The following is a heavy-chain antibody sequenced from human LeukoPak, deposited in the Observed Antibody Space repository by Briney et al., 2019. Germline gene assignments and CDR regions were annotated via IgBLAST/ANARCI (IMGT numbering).Heavy chain of an antibody. CDR2: IWYDESHK. J-gene: IGHJ4*02. CDR3: ASFLFGSGNYYLVY. CDR1: GSTFSSLA. D-gene: IGHD3-10*01. V-gene: IGHV3-33*01. Sequence: GGSLRLSCAASGSTFSSLAMHWVRQAPGKGLEWVALIWYDESHKDYADSVKGRFTISRDNSKNTLYLQMNSLKAEDTAVYYCASFLFGSGNYYLVYWGQGTLVTVSS.